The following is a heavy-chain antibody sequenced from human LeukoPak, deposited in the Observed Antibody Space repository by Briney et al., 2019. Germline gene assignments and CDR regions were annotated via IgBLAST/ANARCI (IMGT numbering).Heavy chain of an antibody. Sequence: SETLSLTCTVSGGSISSYYWSWIRQPPGKGLEWIGYIYYSGSTNYNPSLKSRVTISVDTSKSQFSLKLSSVTAADTAVYYCASNYYDSSGYYILPSDWGQGTLVTVSS. J-gene: IGHJ4*02. CDR3: ASNYYDSSGYYILPSD. CDR1: GGSISSYY. CDR2: IYYSGST. D-gene: IGHD3-22*01. V-gene: IGHV4-59*12.